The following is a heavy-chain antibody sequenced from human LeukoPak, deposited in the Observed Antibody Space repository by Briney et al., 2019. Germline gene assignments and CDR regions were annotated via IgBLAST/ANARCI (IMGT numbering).Heavy chain of an antibody. D-gene: IGHD3-10*01. CDR1: GYTXTSYG. Sequence: GASVKVSCKASGYTXTSYGISWVRQAPGQGLEWMGWISAYNGNTNYAQKLQGRVTMTTDTSTSTAYMELRSLRSDDTAVYYCARVKRLLWFGELLSWGQGTLVTVSS. CDR3: ARVKRLLWFGELLS. V-gene: IGHV1-18*01. CDR2: ISAYNGNT. J-gene: IGHJ5*02.